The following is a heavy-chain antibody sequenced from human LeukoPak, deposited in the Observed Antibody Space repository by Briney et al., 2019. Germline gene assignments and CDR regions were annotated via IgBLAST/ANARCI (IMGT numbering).Heavy chain of an antibody. D-gene: IGHD3-10*01. V-gene: IGHV4-4*07. CDR3: ARDYGSGSYYRRLFAFDM. J-gene: IGHJ3*02. CDR2: IYTSGST. CDR1: GGSISSYY. Sequence: SETLSLTCTVSGGSISSYYWSWIRQPAGKGLEWIGRIYTSGSTNYNPSLKSRVTMSVDTSKNQFSLKLSSVTAADTAVYYCARDYGSGSYYRRLFAFDMWGQGTMVTVSS.